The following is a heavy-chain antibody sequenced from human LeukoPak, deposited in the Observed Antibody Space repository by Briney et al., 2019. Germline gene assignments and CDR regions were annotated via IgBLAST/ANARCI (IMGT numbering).Heavy chain of an antibody. Sequence: PSETLSLTCTVSGGSISSYYWSWIRQPPGKGREWIGYIYNSGRTKYSPSLKSRVTISEDRSKNQFSLTLTSVTAADTAVYYCARRAPPPDYGDYGPFDYWGQGTLVTVSS. CDR2: IYNSGRT. V-gene: IGHV4-59*01. CDR1: GGSISSYY. CDR3: ARRAPPPDYGDYGPFDY. D-gene: IGHD4-17*01. J-gene: IGHJ4*02.